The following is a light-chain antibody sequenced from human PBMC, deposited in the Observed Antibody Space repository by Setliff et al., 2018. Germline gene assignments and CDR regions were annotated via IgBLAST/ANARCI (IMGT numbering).Light chain of an antibody. CDR3: SSYAGSNNFCV. Sequence: QSALTQPPSASGSPGQSVTISCTGTSSDVGGYKFVSWYQHHPGKAPKLIIYEVNKRPSGVPDRFSGSKSGNTASLTVSGLQAEDEADYYCSSYAGSNNFCVFGTGTKVT. J-gene: IGLJ1*01. CDR1: SSDVGGYKF. CDR2: EVN. V-gene: IGLV2-8*01.